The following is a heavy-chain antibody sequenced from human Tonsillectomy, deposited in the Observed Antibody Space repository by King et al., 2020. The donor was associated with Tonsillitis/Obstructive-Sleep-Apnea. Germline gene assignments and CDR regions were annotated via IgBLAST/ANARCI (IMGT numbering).Heavy chain of an antibody. V-gene: IGHV1-69*04. J-gene: IGHJ4*02. CDR2: IIPTLGIT. CDR1: VGTLSSYA. Sequence: QLVQSGAEVKKPVSSVKVSCKASVGTLSSYAISWVRQAPGQGLEWMGRIIPTLGITNYARKFQGRVTITADKSTSTAYMELCSLKSEDTAVYYCATNDGYTCYDWPGPFDYWGQGTLVTVSS. CDR3: ATNDGYTCYDWPGPFDY. D-gene: IGHD5-12*01.